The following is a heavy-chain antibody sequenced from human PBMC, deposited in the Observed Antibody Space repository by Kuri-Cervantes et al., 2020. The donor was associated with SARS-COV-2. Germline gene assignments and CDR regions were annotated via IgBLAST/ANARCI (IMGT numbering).Heavy chain of an antibody. V-gene: IGHV3-7*01. Sequence: GESLKISCAASGFTFSRYWMSWVRQAPGKGLEWVANIKQDGSEIYYVVSVKGRFTISRDNAKNSLYLQMNSLRAEDTAVYYCARDKVVDYWGQGTLVTVSS. CDR1: GFTFSRYW. D-gene: IGHD2-15*01. CDR2: IKQDGSEI. J-gene: IGHJ4*02. CDR3: ARDKVVDY.